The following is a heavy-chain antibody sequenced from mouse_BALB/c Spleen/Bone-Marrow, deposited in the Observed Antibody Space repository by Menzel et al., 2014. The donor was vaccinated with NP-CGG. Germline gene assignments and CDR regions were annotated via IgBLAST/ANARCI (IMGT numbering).Heavy chain of an antibody. Sequence: QVQLKQSGPELVKPGASVKISCKASGYSSTSYYIHWVKQRPGQGLEWIGWIFPGSGYTEYNEKFKAEATLTADTSSSTAYMHLSSLTSEDSAVYFCARHYRYDAWFAYWGQGTLVTVSA. CDR2: IFPGSGYT. D-gene: IGHD2-14*01. CDR1: GYSSTSYY. CDR3: ARHYRYDAWFAY. V-gene: IGHV1-66*01. J-gene: IGHJ3*01.